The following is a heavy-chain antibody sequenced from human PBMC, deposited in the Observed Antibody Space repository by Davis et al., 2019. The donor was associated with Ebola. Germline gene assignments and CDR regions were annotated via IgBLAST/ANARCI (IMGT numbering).Heavy chain of an antibody. D-gene: IGHD3-10*01. V-gene: IGHV3-9*01. CDR3: ARDPGAGIPTRAFDI. CDR2: ISWNSGSI. Sequence: SLKISCAASGFTFDDYAMHWVRQAPGKGLEWVSRISWNSGSIGYADSVKGRFTISRDNAKNSLYLQMNSLRDEDTAVYYCARDPGAGIPTRAFDIWGQGTMATVSS. CDR1: GFTFDDYA. J-gene: IGHJ3*02.